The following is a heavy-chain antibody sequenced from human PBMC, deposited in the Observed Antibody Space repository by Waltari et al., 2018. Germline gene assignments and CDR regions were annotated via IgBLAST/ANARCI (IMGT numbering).Heavy chain of an antibody. D-gene: IGHD6-13*01. CDR1: GFTFDDYA. J-gene: IGHJ5*02. CDR2: ISWNSGSI. Sequence: EVQLVASGGGLVQPGRSLRLSCAASGFTFDDYAMHWVRQAPGKGLEWVSGISWNSGSIGYADSVKGRFTISRDNAKNSLYLQMNSLRAEDTALYYCAKGTRGIAAAYNWFDPWGQGTLVTVSS. V-gene: IGHV3-9*01. CDR3: AKGTRGIAAAYNWFDP.